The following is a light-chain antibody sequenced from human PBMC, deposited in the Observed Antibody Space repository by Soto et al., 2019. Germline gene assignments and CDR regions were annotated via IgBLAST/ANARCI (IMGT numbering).Light chain of an antibody. CDR2: GNS. CDR1: SSNIGAGYD. J-gene: IGLJ1*01. CDR3: QSYDSSLSGYV. V-gene: IGLV1-40*01. Sequence: QSVLTQPPSVSGAPGQRVTISCTGSSSNIGAGYDVHWYQQLPGTAPKLLIYGNSNRPSGVPDRFSGSKSGTSASLAITGLQAEDEADYYCQSYDSSLSGYVFVHGTKVTVL.